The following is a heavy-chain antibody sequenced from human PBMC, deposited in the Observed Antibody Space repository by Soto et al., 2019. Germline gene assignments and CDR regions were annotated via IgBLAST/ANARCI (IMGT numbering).Heavy chain of an antibody. J-gene: IGHJ6*02. V-gene: IGHV1-8*01. D-gene: IGHD3-10*01. CDR2: MNPNSGNT. CDR3: ARLGGRVLLWFGEPHYYYGMDV. CDR1: GYTFTSYD. Sequence: ASVKVSCKASGYTFTSYDINWVRQATGQGLEWMGWMNPNSGNTGYAQKFQGRVTMTRNTSISTAYMELSSLRSEDTAVYYCARLGGRVLLWFGEPHYYYGMDVWGQGTTVTVSS.